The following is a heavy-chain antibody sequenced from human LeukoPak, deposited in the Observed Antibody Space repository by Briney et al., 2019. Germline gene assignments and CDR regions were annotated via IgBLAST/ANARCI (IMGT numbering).Heavy chain of an antibody. CDR3: GKHDSASDY. D-gene: IGHD1-26*01. CDR1: GFIFSNYG. V-gene: IGHV3-30*02. Sequence: GGSLRLSCGASGFIFSNYGMHWVRQAPGKGLEWVAFTRSDGSDKYYTDSVKGRFTISRDSSKNTLYLQMNSLRAEDTAVYYCGKHDSASDYWGQGTLVTVSS. J-gene: IGHJ4*02. CDR2: TRSDGSDK.